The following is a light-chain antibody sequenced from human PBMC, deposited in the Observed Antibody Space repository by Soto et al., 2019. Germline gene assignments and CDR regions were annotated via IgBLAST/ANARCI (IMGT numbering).Light chain of an antibody. Sequence: DIQMTQSPSTLSASVGDRVTITCRASQSISNWLAWYQQKPGKAPKLLIYKASSLESGVPSRFSGSGSGTEFTLTSSSLQPDDFAAYYCHQYNNWYTFGQGTKLEIK. CDR3: HQYNNWYT. V-gene: IGKV1-5*03. J-gene: IGKJ2*01. CDR1: QSISNW. CDR2: KAS.